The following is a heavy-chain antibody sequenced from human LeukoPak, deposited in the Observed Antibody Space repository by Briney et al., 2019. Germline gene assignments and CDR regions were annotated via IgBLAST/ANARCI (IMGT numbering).Heavy chain of an antibody. Sequence: GGSLRLSCAASGFTFSSYAMSWVRQAPGQGLEWVSAISGNGGSTYYADSVKGRFTISRDNSKNTLYLQMNSLRAEDTAVYYCAKDNIVVVVAAVFDYWGQGTLVTVSS. D-gene: IGHD2-15*01. CDR1: GFTFSSYA. CDR3: AKDNIVVVVAAVFDY. J-gene: IGHJ4*02. V-gene: IGHV3-23*01. CDR2: ISGNGGST.